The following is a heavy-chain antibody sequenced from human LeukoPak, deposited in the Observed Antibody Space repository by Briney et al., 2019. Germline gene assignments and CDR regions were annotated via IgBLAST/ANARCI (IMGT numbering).Heavy chain of an antibody. Sequence: SETLSLTCTVSGGSISSGSYYWSWIRQPAGKGLEWIGRIYTSGSTNYNPSLKSRVTISVDTSKNQFSLKLSSVTAADTAVYYCARGGRGPKQQLAKFDYWGQGTLVTVSS. D-gene: IGHD6-13*01. V-gene: IGHV4-61*02. CDR1: GGSISSGSYY. CDR2: IYTSGST. CDR3: ARGGRGPKQQLAKFDY. J-gene: IGHJ4*02.